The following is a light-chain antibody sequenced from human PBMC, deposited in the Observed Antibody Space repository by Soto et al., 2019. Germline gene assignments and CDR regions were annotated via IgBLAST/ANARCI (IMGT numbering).Light chain of an antibody. CDR2: AAS. V-gene: IGKV1-9*01. CDR1: QAISSY. Sequence: IKRTQSPSSLSASVGDRVTITCWASQAISSYLAWYQQKPGKDPKLLIYAASTLQSGVPSRFSGSGSGTDFNLTISSLQTEEFATYYCQQANSFTLTFGGGTKVDIK. J-gene: IGKJ4*01. CDR3: QQANSFTLT.